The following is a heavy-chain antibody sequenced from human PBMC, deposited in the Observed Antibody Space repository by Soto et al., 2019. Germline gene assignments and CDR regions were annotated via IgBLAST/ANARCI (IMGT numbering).Heavy chain of an antibody. V-gene: IGHV4-34*01. Sequence: SETLSLTCAVYGGSFSGYYWSWIRQPPGKGLEWIGEINHSGSTNYNPSLKSRVTISVDASKNQFSLKLSSVTAADTAVYYCARGPPMFDPWGQGTLVTVSS. CDR1: GGSFSGYY. CDR3: ARGPPMFDP. J-gene: IGHJ5*02. CDR2: INHSGST.